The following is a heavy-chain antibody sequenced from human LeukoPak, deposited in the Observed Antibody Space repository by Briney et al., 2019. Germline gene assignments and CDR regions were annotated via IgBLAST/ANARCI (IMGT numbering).Heavy chain of an antibody. J-gene: IGHJ4*02. Sequence: SETLSLTCTVSGGSISNYFWSWIRQPPGKGLEWIGFITYSGSTDHNPSLKSRVTISVDTSKNQFSLKLSSVTAADTAVYYCATKKGRHPFDYWGQGTLVTVSS. CDR2: ITYSGST. CDR1: GGSISNYF. D-gene: IGHD2-15*01. V-gene: IGHV4-59*12. CDR3: ATKKGRHPFDY.